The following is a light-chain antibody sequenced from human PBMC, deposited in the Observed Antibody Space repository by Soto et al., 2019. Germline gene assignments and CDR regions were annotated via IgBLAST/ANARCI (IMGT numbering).Light chain of an antibody. J-gene: IGKJ4*01. CDR3: QQRTNWPLT. CDR2: DAS. Sequence: EIVLTQSPATLSLSPGEGATLSCRASQSVTNHLAWYQQKPGQAPRLLIYDASNRATGIPARFSGSGSGTDFTLTISGLEPEDFAFYYCQQRTNWPLTFGGGTKVEIK. CDR1: QSVTNH. V-gene: IGKV3-11*01.